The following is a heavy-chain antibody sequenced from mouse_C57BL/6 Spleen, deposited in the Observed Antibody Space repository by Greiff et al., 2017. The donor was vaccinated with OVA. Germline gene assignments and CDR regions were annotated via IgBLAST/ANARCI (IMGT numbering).Heavy chain of an antibody. CDR2: INPNNGGT. V-gene: IGHV1-22*01. Sequence: EVQLQQSGPELVKPGASVKMSCKASGYTFTDYNMHWVKQSHGKSLEWIGDINPNNGGTSYNQKFKGKATLTVNKSSSTAYMELRSLTSEDSAVYYCARTTTVVAPYAMDYWGQGTSVTVSS. D-gene: IGHD1-1*01. CDR1: GYTFTDYN. CDR3: ARTTTVVAPYAMDY. J-gene: IGHJ4*01.